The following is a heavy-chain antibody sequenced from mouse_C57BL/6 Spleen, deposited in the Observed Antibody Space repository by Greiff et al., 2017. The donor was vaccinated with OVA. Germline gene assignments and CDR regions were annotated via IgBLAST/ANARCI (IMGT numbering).Heavy chain of an antibody. D-gene: IGHD1-1*01. CDR3: ARYLTTVVAEYYYAMDY. Sequence: EVQVVESGGGLVQPGGSLSLSCAASGFTFTDYYMSWVRQPPGKALEWLGFIRNKANGYTTEYSASVKGRFTISRDNSQSILYLQMNALRAEDSATYYCARYLTTVVAEYYYAMDYWGQGTSVTVSS. V-gene: IGHV7-3*01. J-gene: IGHJ4*01. CDR1: GFTFTDYY. CDR2: IRNKANGYTT.